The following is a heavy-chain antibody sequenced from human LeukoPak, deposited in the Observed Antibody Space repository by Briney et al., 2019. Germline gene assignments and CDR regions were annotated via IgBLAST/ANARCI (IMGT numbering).Heavy chain of an antibody. CDR1: GGTFSSYA. D-gene: IGHD4-17*01. J-gene: IGHJ4*02. V-gene: IGHV1-69*04. Sequence: ASVKVSCKASGGTFSSYAISWVRQAPGQGLEWMGRIIPILGIANYAQKFQGRVTITADKSTSTAYMELSSLRSEDTAVYYCARGLDYGDFDYWGQGTLVTVSS. CDR3: ARGLDYGDFDY. CDR2: IIPILGIA.